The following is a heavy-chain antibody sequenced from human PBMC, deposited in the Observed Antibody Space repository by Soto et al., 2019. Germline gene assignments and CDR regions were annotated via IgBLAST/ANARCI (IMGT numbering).Heavy chain of an antibody. CDR3: ARDGRATLPFFDY. CDR2: ISSSSSYI. CDR1: GFTFSSYS. V-gene: IGHV3-21*01. J-gene: IGHJ4*02. D-gene: IGHD2-15*01. Sequence: PGGSLRLSCAASGFTFSSYSMNWVRQAPGKGLEWVSSISSSSSYIYYADSVKGRFTISRDNAKNSLYLQMNSLRAEDTAVYYCARDGRATLPFFDYWRQGTLVTVSS.